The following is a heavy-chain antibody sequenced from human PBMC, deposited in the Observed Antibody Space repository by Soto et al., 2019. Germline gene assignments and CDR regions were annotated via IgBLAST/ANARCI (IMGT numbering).Heavy chain of an antibody. CDR2: IFPSDSDI. D-gene: IGHD6-19*01. J-gene: IGHJ5*02. Sequence: GESLKFSCKGSGYNFNTNWIGWVRQMPGKGLEWMGVIFPSDSDIRYSPSLQGQVTISADKSISTTYLQWRSLTASDTAMYYCARVFGSGWSGFDPWGQGTLVTVSS. V-gene: IGHV5-51*01. CDR3: ARVFGSGWSGFDP. CDR1: GYNFNTNW.